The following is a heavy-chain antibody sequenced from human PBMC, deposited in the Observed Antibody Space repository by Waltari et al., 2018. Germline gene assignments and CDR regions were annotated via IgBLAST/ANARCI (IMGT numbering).Heavy chain of an antibody. Sequence: EVQLVESGGGLVKPGGSLRRSCAASGVTFSSCRLNWVSQAPGNGLEWVSSISSSSSYIYYADSVKGRFTISRDNAKNSLYLQMNSLRAEDTAVYYCARSRYFDRPFDYWGQGTLVTVSS. J-gene: IGHJ4*02. CDR2: ISSSSSYI. V-gene: IGHV3-21*01. CDR1: GVTFSSCR. D-gene: IGHD3-9*01. CDR3: ARSRYFDRPFDY.